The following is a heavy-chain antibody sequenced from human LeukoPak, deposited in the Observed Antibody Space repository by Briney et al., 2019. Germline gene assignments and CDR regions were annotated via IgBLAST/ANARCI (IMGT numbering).Heavy chain of an antibody. Sequence: GESLKISCKGSGYSFNTFWIGWVRQTPETGLEWMGNIYPSDSETKYKPSFQGQVTISVDKSISPAYLRLSSLKASDTAIYYCARLIYYGSGRTYFFDSWGQGTLVTVSS. CDR1: GYSFNTFW. D-gene: IGHD3-10*01. V-gene: IGHV5-51*01. J-gene: IGHJ4*02. CDR3: ARLIYYGSGRTYFFDS. CDR2: IYPSDSET.